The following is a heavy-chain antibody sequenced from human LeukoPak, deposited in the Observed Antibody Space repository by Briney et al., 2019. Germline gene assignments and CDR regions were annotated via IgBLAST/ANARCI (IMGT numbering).Heavy chain of an antibody. CDR1: GDSISTYY. CDR3: ARHGPLYDIWSAQFYFDY. D-gene: IGHD3-3*01. Sequence: SETLSLTCTVSGDSISTYYWSWIRQPAGNRLEWIRYTYFSGITYYNPSLKSRVTISVDTSKNQFSLRLSSVTAADTAVYYCARHGPLYDIWSAQFYFDYWGQGTLVTVSS. J-gene: IGHJ4*02. V-gene: IGHV4-59*08. CDR2: TYFSGIT.